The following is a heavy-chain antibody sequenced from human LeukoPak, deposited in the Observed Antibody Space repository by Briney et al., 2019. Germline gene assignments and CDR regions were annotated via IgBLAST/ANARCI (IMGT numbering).Heavy chain of an antibody. CDR3: ARGSSGWYKEALGDY. CDR1: GGSISSSSYY. V-gene: IGHV4-39*01. D-gene: IGHD6-19*01. CDR2: IYYSGST. J-gene: IGHJ4*02. Sequence: SETLSLTCTVSGGSISSSSYYWGWIRQPPGKGLEWIGSIYYSGSTYYNPSLKSRVTISVDTSKNQFSLKPSSVTAADTAVYYCARGSSGWYKEALGDYWGQGTLVTVSS.